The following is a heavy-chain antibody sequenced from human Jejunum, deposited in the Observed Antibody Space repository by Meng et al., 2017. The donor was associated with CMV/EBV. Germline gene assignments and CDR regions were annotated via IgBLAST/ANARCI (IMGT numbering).Heavy chain of an antibody. CDR2: ININTGNP. J-gene: IGHJ4*02. V-gene: IGHV7-4-1*01. CDR1: GYTLTSSA. D-gene: IGHD6-19*01. Sequence: QVQLLQAGSDLKTPVDSVNVSCQAAGYTLTSSAMNWVRHGPGQGLEWMGWININTGNPPYAQGFTGRFVFSLDTSVSTAYLQIDSLKADDTAVYYCARGNGWRFDYWGQGTLVTVSS. CDR3: ARGNGWRFDY.